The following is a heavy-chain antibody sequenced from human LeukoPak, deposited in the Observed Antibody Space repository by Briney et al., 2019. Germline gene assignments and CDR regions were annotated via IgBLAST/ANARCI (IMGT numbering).Heavy chain of an antibody. Sequence: PSETLSLTCTVSGDSITSYYWSWIRQPPGKGLEWIGYIYYSGSTNYNPSLKSRITISIGTSKNQFSLKLRSVTAADTAVYYCARESVTGDGTFDIWGQGTMVTVSS. CDR3: ARESVTGDGTFDI. J-gene: IGHJ3*02. D-gene: IGHD7-27*01. CDR1: GDSITSYY. CDR2: IYYSGST. V-gene: IGHV4-59*01.